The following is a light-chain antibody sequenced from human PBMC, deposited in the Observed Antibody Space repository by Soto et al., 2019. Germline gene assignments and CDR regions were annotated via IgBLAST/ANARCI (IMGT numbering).Light chain of an antibody. V-gene: IGLV2-14*01. CDR2: EVS. J-gene: IGLJ1*01. CDR3: SSYTSSSTRV. Sequence: HSVLTQPASVSGSPGQSISISCTGTSSDVGVYNYVSWYQQHPGKAPKLMIYEVSNRPSGVSNRFSGSKSGNTASLTISGLQAEDEADYYCSSYTSSSTRVFGTGTKVPVX. CDR1: SSDVGVYNY.